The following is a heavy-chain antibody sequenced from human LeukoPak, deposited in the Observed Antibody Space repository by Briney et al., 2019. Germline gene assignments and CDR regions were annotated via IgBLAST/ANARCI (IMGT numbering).Heavy chain of an antibody. J-gene: IGHJ4*02. Sequence: SETLSLTCTVSGGSISSDYWRWIRQPPGQGLEWIGYIYYSGSTNYNPSLKSRVTISVDTSKNQFSLKLSSVTAADTAVYYCASSRGGCSSTSCYDYWGQGTPVTVSS. CDR1: GGSISSDY. CDR3: ASSRGGCSSTSCYDY. CDR2: IYYSGST. D-gene: IGHD2-2*01. V-gene: IGHV4-59*01.